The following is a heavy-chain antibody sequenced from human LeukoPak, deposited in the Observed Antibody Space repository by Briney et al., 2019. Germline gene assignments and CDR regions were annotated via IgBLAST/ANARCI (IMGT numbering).Heavy chain of an antibody. CDR3: ARVGSSWYADSYFDY. V-gene: IGHV3-20*01. J-gene: IGHJ4*02. Sequence: PGGSLRLSCAASGFTFDDYGMCWLRQAPGKGLEWGSGINWNGGSTGYADSVKGRFTIPRDNAKNSLYLQMNRLRAEDTALYHCARVGSSWYADSYFDYWGQGTLVTVSS. CDR1: GFTFDDYG. D-gene: IGHD6-13*01. CDR2: INWNGGST.